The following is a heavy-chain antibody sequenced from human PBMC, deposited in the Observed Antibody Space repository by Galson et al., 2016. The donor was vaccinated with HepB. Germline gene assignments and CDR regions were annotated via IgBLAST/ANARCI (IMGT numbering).Heavy chain of an antibody. CDR3: ALSYLLGRGFGW. V-gene: IGHV6-1*01. J-gene: IGHJ4*02. CDR1: GDSVSSNSAG. Sequence: CAISGDSVSSNSAGWNWIRQSPSRGLEWLGRTFYRSNWQNDYAESVKSRISINPDTSKNQFSLQLNSVTPEDTAVYYCALSYLLGRGFGWWGQGTLVTVSS. D-gene: IGHD7-27*01. CDR2: TFYRSNWQN.